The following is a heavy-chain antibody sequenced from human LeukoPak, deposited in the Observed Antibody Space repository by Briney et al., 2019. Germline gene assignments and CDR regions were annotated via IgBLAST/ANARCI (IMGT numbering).Heavy chain of an antibody. V-gene: IGHV3-48*01. J-gene: IGHJ5*02. CDR2: FSSSSRTI. CDR1: GFTFSSYD. D-gene: IGHD7-27*01. CDR3: AKGSRRSGDHWFDP. Sequence: PGGSLRLSCAASGFTFSSYDMNWVRQASGKGLEWISYFSSSSRTIYYADSAKGRFTISRDNSKNTLYLQMNSLRAEDTAVYYCAKGSRRSGDHWFDPWGQGTLVTVSS.